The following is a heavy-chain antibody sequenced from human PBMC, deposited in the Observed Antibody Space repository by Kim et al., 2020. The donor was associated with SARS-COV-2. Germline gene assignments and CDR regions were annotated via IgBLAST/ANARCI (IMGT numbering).Heavy chain of an antibody. V-gene: IGHV3-11*01. Sequence: GGSLRLSCAASGFTFSDYYMSWIRQAPGKGLEWVSYISSSGRTIYYADSVKGRFTISRDNAKNSLYLQMNSLRAEDTAVYYCARGPIYSGYEKNWFDPWGQGTLVTVSS. CDR2: ISSSGRTI. D-gene: IGHD5-12*01. J-gene: IGHJ5*02. CDR3: ARGPIYSGYEKNWFDP. CDR1: GFTFSDYY.